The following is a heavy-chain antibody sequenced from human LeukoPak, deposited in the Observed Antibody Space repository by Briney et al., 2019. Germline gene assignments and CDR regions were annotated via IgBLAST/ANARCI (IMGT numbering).Heavy chain of an antibody. CDR1: GYSINNYW. V-gene: IGHV5-51*01. J-gene: IGHJ5*02. D-gene: IGHD2-15*01. Sequence: KHGESLKVSCKGSGYSINNYWIGWVRQMPGKGLEWMGIIYPADSDIRCSPSFQGQVTISADKSISTAYLQWSSLKASDTAMYYCARQEYCSGGSCYTWFDPWGQGTLVTVSS. CDR2: IYPADSDI. CDR3: ARQEYCSGGSCYTWFDP.